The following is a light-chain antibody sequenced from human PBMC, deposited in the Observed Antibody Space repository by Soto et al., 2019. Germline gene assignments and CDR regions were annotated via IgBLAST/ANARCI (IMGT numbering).Light chain of an antibody. V-gene: IGLV1-47*01. CDR3: AAWDDSLSGRVV. CDR1: SSNIGSNY. CDR2: RNN. Sequence: QAVVTQPHSASGTPGQRVTISCSGSSSNIGSNYVYWYQQLPGTAPKLLIYRNNQRPSGVPDRFSGSKSGTSASLAISGLRSEDEADYYCAAWDDSLSGRVVFGGGTQLTVL. J-gene: IGLJ2*01.